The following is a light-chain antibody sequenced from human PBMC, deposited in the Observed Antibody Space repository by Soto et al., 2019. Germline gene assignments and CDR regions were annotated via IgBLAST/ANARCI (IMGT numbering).Light chain of an antibody. J-gene: IGLJ2*01. V-gene: IGLV4-69*01. CDR2: LKSDGSH. Sequence: QPVLTQSPSASASLGASVKLTCTLSSGHNSYAIAWHQQQPEKGPRFLMKLKSDGSHSKGDGIPDRFSGSSSGAERYLTISRLQSEDEADYYCQTWGSGIRVVFGGGTQLTVL. CDR3: QTWGSGIRVV. CDR1: SGHNSYA.